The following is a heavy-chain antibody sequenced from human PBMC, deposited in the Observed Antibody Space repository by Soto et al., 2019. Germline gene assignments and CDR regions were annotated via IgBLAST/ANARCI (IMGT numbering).Heavy chain of an antibody. J-gene: IGHJ6*02. CDR1: GFTFNVYG. CDR3: ERVRDKALDHYGLDV. Sequence: QVQLVQSGAEVKNPGSSVRVSCKTSGFTFNVYGIHWVRQAPGQGLEWMGGLIPIYDEPNYAQKFQGRVTITADKSTATVYVELKSLRSEDTAVYFCERVRDKALDHYGLDVWGQGTTVTVSS. V-gene: IGHV1-69*06. CDR2: LIPIYDEP.